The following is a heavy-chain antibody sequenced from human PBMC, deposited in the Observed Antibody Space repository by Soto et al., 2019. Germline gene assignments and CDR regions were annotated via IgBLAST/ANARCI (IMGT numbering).Heavy chain of an antibody. CDR3: ARDLAAAAY. CDR2: INPLPTSGST. CDR1: GYIFTNYY. J-gene: IGHJ4*02. V-gene: IGHV1-46*01. Sequence: QVQLVQSGAKVKKSGASVKVSCKASGYIFTNYYIHWVRQAPGQGLEWMAIINPLPTSGSTNYAQKFQGRVTVTRDTSTSTVYLELSSLRSDDTAVYYCARDLAAAAYWGQGTLVTVSS. D-gene: IGHD6-13*01.